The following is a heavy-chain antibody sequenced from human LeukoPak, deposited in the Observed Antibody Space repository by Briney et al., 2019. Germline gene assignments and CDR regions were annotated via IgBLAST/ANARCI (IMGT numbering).Heavy chain of an antibody. CDR3: ARDGSTIFGVVLLDY. CDR1: GYTFTDYY. Sequence: ASVKVSCKASGYTFTDYYLHWVRQAPGQGLELMGRINPNSGGTNYAQKFQGRVTMTRDTSISTAYMEVSRLRSDDTAVYYCARDGSTIFGVVLLDYWGQGTLVTVFS. CDR2: INPNSGGT. D-gene: IGHD3-3*01. J-gene: IGHJ4*02. V-gene: IGHV1-2*06.